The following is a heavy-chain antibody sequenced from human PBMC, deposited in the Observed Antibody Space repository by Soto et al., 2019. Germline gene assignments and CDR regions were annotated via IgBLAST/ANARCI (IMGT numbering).Heavy chain of an antibody. CDR2: IYHNGGT. CDR3: ARVRETGTTYYFRS. Sequence: SETLSLTCTVSGGSISSGDSYWSWLRQHPGKGLEWIGYIYHNGGTYYNPSLRSRVTISLDMSKNQFSLRLSSVTAADTAVYYCARVRETGTTYYFRSWGQGXLVT. CDR1: GGSISSGDSY. J-gene: IGHJ4*02. D-gene: IGHD1-7*01. V-gene: IGHV4-31*03.